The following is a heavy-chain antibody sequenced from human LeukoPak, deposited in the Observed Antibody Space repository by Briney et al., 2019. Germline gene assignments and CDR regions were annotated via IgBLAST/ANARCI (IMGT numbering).Heavy chain of an antibody. CDR2: ISSSGSTM. J-gene: IGHJ4*02. CDR1: GFTFSSYA. Sequence: GGSLRLSCAASGFTFSSYAMTWLRPAPGKGLEWVSYISSSGSTMYYADSVKGRFTISRDNAKNSLYLQMNSLRAEDTAVYYCARTYYYDSIGDYWGQGTLVTVSS. V-gene: IGHV3-48*04. CDR3: ARTYYYDSIGDY. D-gene: IGHD3-22*01.